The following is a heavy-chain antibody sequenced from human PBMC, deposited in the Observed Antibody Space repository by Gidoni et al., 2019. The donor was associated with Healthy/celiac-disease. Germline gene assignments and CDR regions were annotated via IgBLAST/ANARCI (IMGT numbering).Heavy chain of an antibody. CDR2: FDPEDGET. V-gene: IGHV1-24*01. CDR3: ATYVFGVVPYYFDY. CDR1: GYTLTEVS. D-gene: IGHD3-3*01. Sequence: QVQLVQSGAEVKKPGASVKVSCKVSGYTLTEVSMHWVRQAPGKGLEWMGGFDPEDGETIYAQRFQGRVTMTEDTSTDTDYMELSSLRSEDTAVYYCATYVFGVVPYYFDYWGQGTLVTVSS. J-gene: IGHJ4*02.